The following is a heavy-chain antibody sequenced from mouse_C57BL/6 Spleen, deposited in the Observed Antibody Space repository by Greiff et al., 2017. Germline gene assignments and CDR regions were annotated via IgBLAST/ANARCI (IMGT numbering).Heavy chain of an antibody. J-gene: IGHJ1*03. CDR1: GYTFTDYY. CDR2: INPYNGGT. Sequence: EVQLQQSGPVLVKPGASVKMSCKASGYTFTDYYMNWVKQSHGKSLEWIGVINPYNGGTSYNQKFKGKATLTVDKSSSTAYMELNSLTSEDSAVYYFARCHYYGSSYERYFDVWGTGTTVTVSS. V-gene: IGHV1-19*01. D-gene: IGHD1-1*01. CDR3: ARCHYYGSSYERYFDV.